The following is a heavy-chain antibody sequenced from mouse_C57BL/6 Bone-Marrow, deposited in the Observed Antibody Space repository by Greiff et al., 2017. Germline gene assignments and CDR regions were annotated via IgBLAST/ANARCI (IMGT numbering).Heavy chain of an antibody. Sequence: EVKLQQSGAELVRPGASVKLSCTASGFNIKDDYMHWVKQRPEQGLEWIGWIDPENGDTEYASKFQGKATITAATSSNTAYLQLSSLKSEDTAVYYCTAPYYSSWGYFDVGGTGTTVTVSA. D-gene: IGHD2-5*01. V-gene: IGHV14-4*01. CDR2: IDPENGDT. CDR1: GFNIKDDY. CDR3: TAPYYSSWGYFDV. J-gene: IGHJ1*03.